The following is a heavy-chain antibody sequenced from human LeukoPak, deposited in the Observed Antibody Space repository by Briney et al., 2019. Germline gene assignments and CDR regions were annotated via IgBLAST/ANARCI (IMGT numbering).Heavy chain of an antibody. CDR2: INPNSGGT. CDR1: GYTFTGYY. Sequence: ASVKVSCKASGYTFTGYYMHWVRQAPGQGLEWMGWINPNSGGTNYAQKFQGRVTMTEDTSTNTASLEVKSLRSDDTAVYYCQRITIFGVVMDFDYWGQGTLVTVSS. V-gene: IGHV1-2*02. J-gene: IGHJ4*02. CDR3: QRITIFGVVMDFDY. D-gene: IGHD3-3*01.